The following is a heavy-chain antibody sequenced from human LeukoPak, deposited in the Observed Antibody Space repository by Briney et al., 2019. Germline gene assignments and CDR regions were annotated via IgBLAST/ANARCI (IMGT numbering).Heavy chain of an antibody. CDR2: ISSSGSTI. Sequence: GGSLRLSCAASGFTFGSYETNWVRQAPGKGLEWVSYISSSGSTIYYADSVKGRFTISRDNAKNSLYLQMNSLRAEDTAVYYCARGDCASCYPVLGVYWGQGTLVTVSS. J-gene: IGHJ4*02. CDR3: ARGDCASCYPVLGVY. D-gene: IGHD2-2*01. V-gene: IGHV3-48*03. CDR1: GFTFGSYE.